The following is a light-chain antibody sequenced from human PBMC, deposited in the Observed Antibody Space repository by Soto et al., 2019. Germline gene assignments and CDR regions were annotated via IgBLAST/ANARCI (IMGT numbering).Light chain of an antibody. Sequence: EIVLTQSPGTLSLSPGERATLSCRSSQSVSNNYLAWYQQKPGQAPRLLIYGASNRATGIPDRFSSSGSGTDFTLTISRLEPEDFAVYYCQQYGSSGTFGQGTNVEIK. CDR3: QQYGSSGT. CDR1: QSVSNNY. J-gene: IGKJ1*01. V-gene: IGKV3-20*01. CDR2: GAS.